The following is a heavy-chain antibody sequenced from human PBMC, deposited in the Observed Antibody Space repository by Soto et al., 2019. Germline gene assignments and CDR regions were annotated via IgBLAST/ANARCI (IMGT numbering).Heavy chain of an antibody. CDR2: INPSGGST. J-gene: IGHJ4*02. CDR3: ARGSDSYYYDSSGSYRIDY. Sequence: ASVKVSCKASGYTFTSYYMHWVRQAPGQGLEWMGIINPSGGSTSYAQKFQGRVTMTRDTSTSTVYMELSSLRPEDTAVYYCARGSDSYYYDSSGSYRIDYWGQGTLVTVSS. V-gene: IGHV1-46*01. D-gene: IGHD3-22*01. CDR1: GYTFTSYY.